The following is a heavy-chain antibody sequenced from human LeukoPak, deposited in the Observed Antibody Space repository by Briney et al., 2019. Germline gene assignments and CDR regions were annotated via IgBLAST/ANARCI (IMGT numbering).Heavy chain of an antibody. J-gene: IGHJ3*02. CDR1: GFTFSSYS. CDR3: AREVYVQDAFDI. V-gene: IGHV3-48*04. Sequence: GGSLRLSCAASGFTFSSYSMNWVRQAPGKGLEWVSYISSSSSTIHYADSVKGRFTISRDNAKNSLYLQMNSLRAEDTAVYYCAREVYVQDAFDIWGQGTMVTVSS. D-gene: IGHD2/OR15-2a*01. CDR2: ISSSSSTI.